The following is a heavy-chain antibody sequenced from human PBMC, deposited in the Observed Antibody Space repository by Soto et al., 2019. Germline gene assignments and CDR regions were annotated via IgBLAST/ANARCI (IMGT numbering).Heavy chain of an antibody. J-gene: IGHJ5*02. CDR1: GYTFTSYY. V-gene: IGHV1-46*03. CDR3: ARDRTIFGVVDNWFDP. CDR2: INPSGGST. D-gene: IGHD3-3*01. Sequence: ASXKVSCKASGYTFTSYYINWVRQAPGQGLEWMGIINPSGGSTSYAQKFQGRVTMTRDTSTSTVYMELSSLRSEDTAVYYCARDRTIFGVVDNWFDPWGQGTLVTVSS.